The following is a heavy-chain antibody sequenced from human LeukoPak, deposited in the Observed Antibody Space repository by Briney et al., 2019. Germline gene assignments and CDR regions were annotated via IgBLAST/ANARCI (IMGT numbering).Heavy chain of an antibody. CDR3: ARIFSGCYFY. Sequence: PGGSLRLSCAASGFTVSSNYMSWVRQAPGKGLEWVSVIYSGGRTYYADSVKGRFTISRDNSKNTLYLQMNSLRAEDTAVYYCARIFSGCYFYWGQGTLVTVSS. CDR1: GFTVSSNY. V-gene: IGHV3-66*01. J-gene: IGHJ4*02. D-gene: IGHD1-26*01. CDR2: IYSGGRT.